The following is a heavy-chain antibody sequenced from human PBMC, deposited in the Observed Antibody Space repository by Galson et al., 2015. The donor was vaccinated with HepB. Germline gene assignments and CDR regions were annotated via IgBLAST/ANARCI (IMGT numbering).Heavy chain of an antibody. J-gene: IGHJ5*02. CDR3: ARTYYDFWGGYPREDNWFDP. CDR2: INTNTGNP. Sequence: SVKVSCKASGYTFTSYAMNWVRQAPGQGLEWMGWINTNTGNPTYAQGFTGRFVFSLDTSVSTAYLQISSLKAEDTAVYYCARTYYDFWGGYPREDNWFDPWGQGTLVTVSS. D-gene: IGHD3-3*01. CDR1: GYTFTSYA. V-gene: IGHV7-4-1*02.